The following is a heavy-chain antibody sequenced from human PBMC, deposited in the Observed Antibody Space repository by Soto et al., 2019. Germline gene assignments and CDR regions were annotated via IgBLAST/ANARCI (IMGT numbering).Heavy chain of an antibody. CDR3: ARGQRCSGCQIDH. CDR2: VFQSATT. J-gene: IGHJ4*02. V-gene: IGHV4-59*01. D-gene: IGHD2-15*01. CDR1: GDSFSDYY. Sequence: RSLTCTVAGDSFSDYYWNWIRQVPGQGLKGIGVVFQSATTRYNPSLKTRAAISAQTSKKQLSLRLTSVSAADTPIYYCARGQRCSGCQIDHWGQGILVTVSS.